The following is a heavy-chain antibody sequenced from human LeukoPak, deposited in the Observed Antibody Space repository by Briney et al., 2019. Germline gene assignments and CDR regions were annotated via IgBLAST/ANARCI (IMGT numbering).Heavy chain of an antibody. V-gene: IGHV1-46*01. J-gene: IGHJ4*02. CDR1: GYTFTSYY. Sequence: GASVKVSCKASGYTFTSYYMHWVRQAPGQGLEWMGIINPSGGSTSYAQKFQGRVTMTRDMSTSTVYMELGSLRSEDTAVYYCARFRDGYNYDYWGQGTLVTVSS. CDR2: INPSGGST. CDR3: ARFRDGYNYDY. D-gene: IGHD5-24*01.